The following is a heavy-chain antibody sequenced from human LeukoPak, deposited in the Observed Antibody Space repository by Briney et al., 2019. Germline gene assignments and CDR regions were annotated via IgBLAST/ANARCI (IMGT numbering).Heavy chain of an antibody. CDR2: INPNSGGT. D-gene: IGHD3-10*01. J-gene: IGHJ4*02. CDR1: GYTFTGYY. V-gene: IGHV1-2*02. CDR3: ARGSLSRYYYGSGSYNY. Sequence: GASVKVSCKASGYTFTGYYMHWMRQAPGQGLEWMGWINPNSGGTNYAQKFQGRVTMTRDTSISTAYMELSRLRSDDTAVYYCARGSLSRYYYGSGSYNYWGQGTLVTVSS.